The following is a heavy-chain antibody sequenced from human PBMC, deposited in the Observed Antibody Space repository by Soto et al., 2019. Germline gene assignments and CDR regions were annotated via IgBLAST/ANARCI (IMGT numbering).Heavy chain of an antibody. D-gene: IGHD3-3*01. CDR3: TRGSTIFGVAIPNWFDP. CDR1: GFPFGDYS. Sequence: PGGSLRLSCTASGFPFGDYSMSWFRQAPGKGLEWVGFIRSKAYGGTTEYAASVKGRFTISRDDSKSIAYLQMNSLKTEDTAVYYCTRGSTIFGVAIPNWFDPWGQGTLVTVSS. CDR2: IRSKAYGGTT. V-gene: IGHV3-49*03. J-gene: IGHJ5*02.